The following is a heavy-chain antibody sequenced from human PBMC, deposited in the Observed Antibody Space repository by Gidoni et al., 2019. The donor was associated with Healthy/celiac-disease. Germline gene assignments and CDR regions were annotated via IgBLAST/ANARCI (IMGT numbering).Heavy chain of an antibody. D-gene: IGHD2-21*02. Sequence: EVQLLESGGGLVQPGGSLRLSCAASGFPFSSYAMSWVRQAQGKGLEWVSAISGSGGSTYYADSVKGRFTISRDNSKNTLYLQMNSLRAEDTAVYYCAKLAYCGGDCYLGRGYFDLWGRGTLVTVSS. J-gene: IGHJ2*01. CDR1: GFPFSSYA. CDR3: AKLAYCGGDCYLGRGYFDL. V-gene: IGHV3-23*01. CDR2: ISGSGGST.